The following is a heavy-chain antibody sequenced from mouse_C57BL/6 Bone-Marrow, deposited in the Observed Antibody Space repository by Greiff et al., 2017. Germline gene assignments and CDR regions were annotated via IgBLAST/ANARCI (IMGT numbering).Heavy chain of an antibody. V-gene: IGHV5-17*01. CDR3: ARVGGCYAMDY. D-gene: IGHD1-1*02. Sequence: EVKLMESGGGLVKPGGSLKLSCAASGFTFSDYGMHWVRQAPEKGLEWVAYISSGSSTIYYADTVQGRFTISRDNAKNTLFLQMTSLRSEDTAMYYCARVGGCYAMDYWGQGTSVTVSS. J-gene: IGHJ4*01. CDR1: GFTFSDYG. CDR2: ISSGSSTI.